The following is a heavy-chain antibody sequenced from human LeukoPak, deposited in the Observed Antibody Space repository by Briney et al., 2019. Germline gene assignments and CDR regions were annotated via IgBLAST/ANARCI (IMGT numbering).Heavy chain of an antibody. J-gene: IGHJ6*03. D-gene: IGHD2-15*01. V-gene: IGHV4-4*07. Sequence: SETLSLTCTVSGGSISSYYWSWIRQPAGKGLEWIGRIYTSGSTNYNPSLKSRVTMSVDTSKNQFSLKLSSVTAADTAGYYCARDGDVVRYMDVWGKGTTVTVSS. CDR3: ARDGDVVRYMDV. CDR1: GGSISSYY. CDR2: IYTSGST.